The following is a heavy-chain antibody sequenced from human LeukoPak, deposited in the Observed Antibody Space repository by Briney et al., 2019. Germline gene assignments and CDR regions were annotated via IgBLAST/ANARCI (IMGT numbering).Heavy chain of an antibody. CDR2: LKQDGSAK. D-gene: IGHD4-23*01. CDR3: ATSADSPGNS. CDR1: GFTFRRYA. V-gene: IGHV3-7*01. J-gene: IGHJ4*02. Sequence: GGSLRLSCAASGFTFRRYAMSWVRPAPGKGLEWVANLKQDGSAKYYVDSVKGRCTISRDNAKNSLHLQMTSVRAEDTAVYFCATSADSPGNSWGQGTLITVSS.